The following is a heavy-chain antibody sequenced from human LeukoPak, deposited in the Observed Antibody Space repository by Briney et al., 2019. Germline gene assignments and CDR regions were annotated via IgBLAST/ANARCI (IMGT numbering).Heavy chain of an antibody. J-gene: IGHJ6*02. D-gene: IGHD3-3*01. V-gene: IGHV4-34*01. Sequence: SETLSLTCAVYGGSFSGYYWSWIRQPPGKGLEWIGEINHSGSTNYNPSLKSRVTISVDTSKDQFSLKLSSVTAADTAVYYCAREGDFWSGYYRNYYYGMDVWGQGTTVTVSS. CDR2: INHSGST. CDR1: GGSFSGYY. CDR3: AREGDFWSGYYRNYYYGMDV.